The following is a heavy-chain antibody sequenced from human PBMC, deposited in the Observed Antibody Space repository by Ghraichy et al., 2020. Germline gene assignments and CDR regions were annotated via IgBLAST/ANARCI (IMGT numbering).Heavy chain of an antibody. J-gene: IGHJ5*02. CDR1: GFTFSNAW. CDR3: TTDLGYSSSSDIRFDP. D-gene: IGHD6-13*01. V-gene: IGHV3-15*01. Sequence: GGSLRLSCAASGFTFSNAWMSWVRQAPGKGLEWVGRIKSKTDGGTTDYAAPVKGRFTISRDDSKNTLYLQMNSLKTEDTAVYYCTTDLGYSSSSDIRFDPWGQGTLVTVSS. CDR2: IKSKTDGGTT.